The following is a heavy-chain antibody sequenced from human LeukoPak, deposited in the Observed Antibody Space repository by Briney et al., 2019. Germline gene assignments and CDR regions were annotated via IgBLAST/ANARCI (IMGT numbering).Heavy chain of an antibody. CDR1: GDSISRYY. Sequence: PSETLSLTCTVSGDSISRYYWSWLRQPPGKGLEWIGYIYYNGNTNYNPSLKSRVTISLDTSKNQFSLKLSSVTAADTAVYYCARSLIAWPRNDAFDIWGQGTMVTVSS. V-gene: IGHV4-59*08. J-gene: IGHJ3*02. CDR2: IYYNGNT. CDR3: ARSLIAWPRNDAFDI. D-gene: IGHD2-21*01.